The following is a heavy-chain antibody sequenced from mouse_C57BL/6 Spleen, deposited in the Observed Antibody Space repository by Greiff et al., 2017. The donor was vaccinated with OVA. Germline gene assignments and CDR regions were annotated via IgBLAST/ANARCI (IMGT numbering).Heavy chain of an antibody. J-gene: IGHJ1*03. D-gene: IGHD1-1*01. CDR1: GYTFTEYT. Sequence: QVQLQQSGAELVKPGASVKLSCKASGYTFTEYTIHWVKQRSGQGLEWIGWFYPGSGSIKYNEKFKDKATLTADKSSSTVYMELSRLTSEDSAVYFCARHEEGVAATRGWYFDVWGTGTTVTVSA. CDR3: ARHEEGVAATRGWYFDV. V-gene: IGHV1-62-2*01. CDR2: FYPGSGSI.